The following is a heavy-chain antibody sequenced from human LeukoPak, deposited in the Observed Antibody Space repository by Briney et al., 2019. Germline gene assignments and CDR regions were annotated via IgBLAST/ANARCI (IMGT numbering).Heavy chain of an antibody. D-gene: IGHD5-18*01. CDR2: IYSGGST. J-gene: IGHJ4*02. CDR3: ARDRGGYSYGSYYFDY. CDR1: GFTFSSYS. Sequence: PGGSLRLSCAASGFTFSSYSMNWVRQAPGKGLEWVSVIYSGGSTYYADSVKGRFTISRDNSKNTLYLQMNSLRAEDTAVYYCARDRGGYSYGSYYFDYWGQGTLVTVSS. V-gene: IGHV3-53*01.